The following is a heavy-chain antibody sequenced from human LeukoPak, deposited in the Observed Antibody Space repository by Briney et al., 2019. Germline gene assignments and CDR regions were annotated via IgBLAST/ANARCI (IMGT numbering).Heavy chain of an antibody. J-gene: IGHJ5*02. V-gene: IGHV7-4-1*02. CDR3: ARDRLLRFLEWPRTPHNWFDP. D-gene: IGHD3-3*01. Sequence: ASVKVSCKASGYTFTSYAMNWVRQAPGQGLEWMGWINTNTGNPTYAQGFTGRFVFSLDTSVSTAYLQISSLKAEDTAVYYCARDRLLRFLEWPRTPHNWFDPWGQGTLVTVSS. CDR2: INTNTGNP. CDR1: GYTFTSYA.